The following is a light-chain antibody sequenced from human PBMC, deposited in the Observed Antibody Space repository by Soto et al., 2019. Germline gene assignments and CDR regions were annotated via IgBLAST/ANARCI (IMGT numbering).Light chain of an antibody. CDR2: LGS. V-gene: IGKV2-28*01. CDR1: QSLQHNNGNTL. Sequence: EIVMTQSPLSLTVTPGEPASISCKSSQSLQHNNGNTLLDWYMQKPGQSPQLLIYLGSRRAPGAPDRVSGSGSGTDFTLRISKVEADDAAIYYCMQALQTPRTFGQGTELEI. J-gene: IGKJ1*01. CDR3: MQALQTPRT.